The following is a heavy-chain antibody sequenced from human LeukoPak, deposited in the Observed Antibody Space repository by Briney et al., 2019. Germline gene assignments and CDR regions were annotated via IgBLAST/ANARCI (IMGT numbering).Heavy chain of an antibody. J-gene: IGHJ4*02. CDR3: ARGSAYLDS. CDR2: INADDGRT. V-gene: IGHV3-23*01. CDR1: GFTFSTYA. Sequence: PGGSLRLSCAASGFTFSTYAMSWVRQAPGKGLEWVSGINADDGRTYYADSVKGRFTISRDNARNSLYLQMNSLRAEDTAVYYCARGSAYLDSWGQGTLVTVSS.